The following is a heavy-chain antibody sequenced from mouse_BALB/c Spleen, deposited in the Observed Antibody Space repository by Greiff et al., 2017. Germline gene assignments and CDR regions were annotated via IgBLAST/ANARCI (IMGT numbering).Heavy chain of an antibody. D-gene: IGHD2-4*01. CDR1: GYTFTDYE. J-gene: IGHJ3*01. Sequence: VQLQQSGAELVRPGASVTLSCKASGYTFTDYEMHWVKQTPVHGLEWIGAIDPETGGTAYNQKFKGKATLTADKSSSTAYMELRSLTSEDSAVYYCTIYYDYEFAYWGQGTLVTVSA. CDR2: IDPETGGT. CDR3: TIYYDYEFAY. V-gene: IGHV1-15*01.